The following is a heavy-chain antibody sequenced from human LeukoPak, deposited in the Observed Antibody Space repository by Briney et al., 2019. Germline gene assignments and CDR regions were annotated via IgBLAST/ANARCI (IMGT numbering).Heavy chain of an antibody. V-gene: IGHV1-46*01. Sequence: ASVKVSCKASGYTLTSYYLHWVRQAPGQGLEWMAIINPSGGSTSHAQKFQGRVTMTRDTSASTVYMELSSLRSEDTAVYYCASVYKHGMDVWGQGATVTVSS. D-gene: IGHD5-24*01. J-gene: IGHJ6*02. CDR2: INPSGGST. CDR1: GYTLTSYY. CDR3: ASVYKHGMDV.